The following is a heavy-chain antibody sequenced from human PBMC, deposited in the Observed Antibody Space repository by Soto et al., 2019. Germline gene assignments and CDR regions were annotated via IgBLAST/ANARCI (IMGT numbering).Heavy chain of an antibody. Sequence: GGSLRLSCAASGFTFSSYSMNWVRQAPGKGLEWVSSISSSSSYIYYADSVKGRFTISRDNSKNTLYLQMNSLRAEDTAVYYCAKGLEQSYYDSSGPYDYWGQGTLVTVSS. CDR1: GFTFSSYS. CDR2: ISSSSSYI. D-gene: IGHD3-22*01. J-gene: IGHJ4*02. V-gene: IGHV3-21*04. CDR3: AKGLEQSYYDSSGPYDY.